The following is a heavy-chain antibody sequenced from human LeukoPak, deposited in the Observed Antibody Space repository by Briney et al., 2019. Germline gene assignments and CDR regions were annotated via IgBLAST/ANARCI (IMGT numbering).Heavy chain of an antibody. CDR1: GFTFSIYG. J-gene: IGHJ5*02. CDR2: ISGSGGST. Sequence: GGSLRLSCAASGFTFSIYGMSWVRQAPGKGLEWVSAISGSGGSTYYADSVKGRFAISRDNSKNTLYLQMNSLRAEDTAVYYCAKQVVGATNWFDPWGQGTLVTVSS. D-gene: IGHD2-15*01. V-gene: IGHV3-23*01. CDR3: AKQVVGATNWFDP.